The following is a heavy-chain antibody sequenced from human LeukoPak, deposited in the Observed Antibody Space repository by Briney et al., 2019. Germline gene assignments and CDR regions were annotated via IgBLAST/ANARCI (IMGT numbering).Heavy chain of an antibody. CDR1: GGSISSYY. CDR2: IYNSGST. D-gene: IGHD2-2*01. J-gene: IGHJ4*02. V-gene: IGHV4-59*01. CDR3: ARGGCSSTSCPPPGFDY. Sequence: PSETLSLTCTVSGGSISSYYWSWIRQPPGKGLEWIGYIYNSGSTNYNPSLKSRVTISVDTSKNQFSLKVNSVTAADTAVYYCARGGCSSTSCPPPGFDYWGQGSLVTVSS.